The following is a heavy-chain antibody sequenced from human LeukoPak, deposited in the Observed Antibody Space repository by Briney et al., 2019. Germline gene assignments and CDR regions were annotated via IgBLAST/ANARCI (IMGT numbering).Heavy chain of an antibody. CDR1: GGTFSSYA. V-gene: IGHV1-69*06. CDR2: IIPIFGTA. J-gene: IGHJ5*02. CDR3: AREYSSSSVLGS. D-gene: IGHD6-6*01. Sequence: ASVKVSCKASGGTFSSYAISWVRQAPAQGLEWMGRIIPIFGTANNAQKFQGRVTITADKSTSTAYMELSGLRSEDTAVYYCAREYSSSSVLGSWGQGTLVTVSS.